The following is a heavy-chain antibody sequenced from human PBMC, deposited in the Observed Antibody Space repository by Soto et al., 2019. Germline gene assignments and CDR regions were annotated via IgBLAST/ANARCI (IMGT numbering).Heavy chain of an antibody. CDR2: MSPYNGHT. D-gene: IGHD3-10*01. V-gene: IGHV1-18*01. CDR3: ARDPGGARGFDL. CDR1: GYPFTVFG. Sequence: QVQLMQSGPEVKKPGASVKVSCKASGYPFTVFGISWVRQAPGQGLEWMGWMSPYNGHTNYAQKLQGRVTMTPDTATSTAYMELRSLRSDDTAVYYCARDPGGARGFDLWGQGTLVTVSS. J-gene: IGHJ5*01.